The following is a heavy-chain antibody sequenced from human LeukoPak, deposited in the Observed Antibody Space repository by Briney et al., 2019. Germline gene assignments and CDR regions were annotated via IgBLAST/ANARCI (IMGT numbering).Heavy chain of an antibody. D-gene: IGHD3-10*01. CDR1: GGSFSGYY. Sequence: SETLSLTCAVYGGSFSGYYWNWIRQPPGKGLEWIGEINHSGSTNYNPSLKSRVTISVDTSKNQFSLKLSSVTAADTAVYYCAGAGDYEGFGEFQDYYFDYWGQGTLVTVSS. CDR2: INHSGST. V-gene: IGHV4-34*01. CDR3: AGAGDYEGFGEFQDYYFDY. J-gene: IGHJ4*02.